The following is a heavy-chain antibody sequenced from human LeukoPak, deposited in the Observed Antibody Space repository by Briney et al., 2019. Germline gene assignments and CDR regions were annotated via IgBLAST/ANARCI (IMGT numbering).Heavy chain of an antibody. J-gene: IGHJ4*02. V-gene: IGHV1-24*01. Sequence: ASVKVSCKVSGYTLTELSMHWVRQAPGKGLEWMGGFDPEDGETIYAQKFQGRVTMTEDTSTDTAYMELSSLRSEDTAVYYCATRSYYARGVYFDYWGQGTPVTVSS. D-gene: IGHD3-10*01. CDR2: FDPEDGET. CDR3: ATRSYYARGVYFDY. CDR1: GYTLTELS.